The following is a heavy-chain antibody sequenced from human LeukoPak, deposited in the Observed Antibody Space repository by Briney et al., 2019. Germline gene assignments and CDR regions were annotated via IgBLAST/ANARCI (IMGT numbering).Heavy chain of an antibody. D-gene: IGHD5-18*01. CDR2: ITPFNGNT. J-gene: IGHJ5*01. V-gene: IGHV1-45*02. CDR3: ASTATRGNWFDS. Sequence: GASVKVSCKASGYTFTYRYLHWVRQAPGQALEWMGWITPFNGNTNYAQKFQDRVTITRDRSMSTAYMELSSLRSEDTAMYYCASTATRGNWFDSWGQGTLVTVSS. CDR1: GYTFTYRY.